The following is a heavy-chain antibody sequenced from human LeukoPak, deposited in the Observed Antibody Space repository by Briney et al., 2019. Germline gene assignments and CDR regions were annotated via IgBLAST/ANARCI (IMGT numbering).Heavy chain of an antibody. CDR2: MNPNSGNT. Sequence: ASVKVSCKASGYTFTSYDINWVRQATGQGLEWMGWMNPNSGNTGYAQKFQGRATMTKNTSITTAYIELSSLRSEDTAVYYCARALSWTTESYYYMDVWGKGTTVTVSS. V-gene: IGHV1-8*01. J-gene: IGHJ6*03. CDR1: GYTFTSYD. D-gene: IGHD3/OR15-3a*01. CDR3: ARALSWTTESYYYMDV.